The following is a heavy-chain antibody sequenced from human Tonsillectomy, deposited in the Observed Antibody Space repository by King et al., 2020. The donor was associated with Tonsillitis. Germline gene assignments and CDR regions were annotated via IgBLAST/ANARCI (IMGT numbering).Heavy chain of an antibody. CDR1: GFTFSCYG. J-gene: IGHJ6*03. CDR2: IWLYGTNK. Sequence: VQLVESGGGVVQPGRSLRLSCAASGFTFSCYGMHWVRQAPGKGLQWVAFIWLYGTNKYYAGSGKGLFTISRENSKNTLFLQMNSLRADDTAVYYCARRAHGGYYYYYMDVWGKGTTVTVSS. CDR3: ARRAHGGYYYYYMDV. V-gene: IGHV3-33*08.